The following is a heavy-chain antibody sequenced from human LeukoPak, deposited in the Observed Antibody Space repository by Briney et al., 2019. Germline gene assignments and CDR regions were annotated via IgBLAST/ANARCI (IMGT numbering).Heavy chain of an antibody. CDR2: ISNDGSKK. CDR3: AKDRYSYAFEYSDS. V-gene: IGHV3-30*18. CDR1: GFTFSSYG. Sequence: SGGSLRLSCAASGFTFSSYGMHWVRQAPGKGLEWVAVISNDGSKKYYADSVKGRFTISRDNSKSTLSLQVSSLRAEDTAVYYCAKDRYSYAFEYSDSWGQGTLVTVSS. J-gene: IGHJ4*02. D-gene: IGHD5-18*01.